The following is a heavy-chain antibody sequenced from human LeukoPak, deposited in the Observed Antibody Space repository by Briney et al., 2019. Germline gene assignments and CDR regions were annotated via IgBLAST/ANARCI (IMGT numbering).Heavy chain of an antibody. CDR2: ISGSPGST. Sequence: GGSLRLSCAASGFTFSSYAMSWVRQAPGKGLEWVSAISGSPGSTYYADSVKGRFTISRDNSKNTLYLQMNSLRAEDTAVYYCAKTLGYCSGGSCYSGVIDYWGQGTLVTVSS. V-gene: IGHV3-23*01. J-gene: IGHJ4*02. CDR1: GFTFSSYA. D-gene: IGHD2-15*01. CDR3: AKTLGYCSGGSCYSGVIDY.